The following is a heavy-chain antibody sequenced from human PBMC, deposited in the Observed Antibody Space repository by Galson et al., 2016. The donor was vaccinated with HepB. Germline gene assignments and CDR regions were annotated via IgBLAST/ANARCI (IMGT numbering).Heavy chain of an antibody. J-gene: IGHJ4*02. D-gene: IGHD3-10*01. Sequence: PALVKPTQTLTLTCTFSGFSLTTSGVAAGWIRQPPGKALEWLALIYWDDDKSYSPSLKSRLTITKDTSKNQVVLTMSNMDPVDTATYYCAQALWFRELGYFDHWGQGTLVTVSS. CDR3: AQALWFRELGYFDH. CDR1: GFSLTTSGVA. V-gene: IGHV2-5*02. CDR2: IYWDDDK.